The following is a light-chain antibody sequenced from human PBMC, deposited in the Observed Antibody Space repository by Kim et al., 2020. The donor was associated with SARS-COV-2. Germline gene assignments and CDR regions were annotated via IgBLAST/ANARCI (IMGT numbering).Light chain of an antibody. CDR3: QTWDSSTVV. CDR1: KLEEKF. V-gene: IGLV3-1*01. CDR2: EDT. J-gene: IGLJ3*02. Sequence: PGQEAGIPCSGNKLEEKFASWFQQKPGQSPVLVIYEDTKRPSGIPERISGSTSGNTATLTISGTQAMDEADYYCQTWDSSTVVFGGGTQLTVL.